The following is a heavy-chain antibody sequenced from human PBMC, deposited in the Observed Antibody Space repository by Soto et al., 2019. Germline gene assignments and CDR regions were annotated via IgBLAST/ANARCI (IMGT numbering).Heavy chain of an antibody. CDR3: ARSPRYCSGGSCYGDY. CDR2: ISAYNGNT. J-gene: IGHJ4*02. D-gene: IGHD2-15*01. CDR1: GYTFTSYG. Sequence: GASVKVSCKASGYTFTSYGISWVRQAPGQGLEWMGWISAYNGNTNYAQKLQGRVTMTTDTSTSTAYMELRSLRSDDTAVYYSARSPRYCSGGSCYGDYWGQGTLVTVSS. V-gene: IGHV1-18*01.